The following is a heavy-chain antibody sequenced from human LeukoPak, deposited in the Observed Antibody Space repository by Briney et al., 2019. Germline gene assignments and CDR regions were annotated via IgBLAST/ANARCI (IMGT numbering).Heavy chain of an antibody. CDR3: ARGDGSERQQLEGGFDY. CDR2: ISYDGSNK. V-gene: IGHV3-30*04. J-gene: IGHJ4*02. D-gene: IGHD6-13*01. CDR1: GFTFSSYA. Sequence: GSLRLSCAASGFTFSSYAMHWVRQAPGKGLEWVAVISYDGSNKYYADSVKGRFTISRDNSKNTLYLQMNSLRAEDTAVYYCARGDGSERQQLEGGFDYWGQGTLVTVSS.